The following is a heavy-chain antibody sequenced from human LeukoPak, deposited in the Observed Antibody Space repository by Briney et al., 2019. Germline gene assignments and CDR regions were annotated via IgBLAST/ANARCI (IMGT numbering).Heavy chain of an antibody. CDR3: ARYRVITNDYFDY. V-gene: IGHV3-11*01. D-gene: IGHD3-16*01. CDR1: GFTFSDYY. CDR2: ISNSGNTI. J-gene: IGHJ4*02. Sequence: PGGSLRLSCAASGFTFSDYYMSWIRQAPGKGLEWVSYISNSGNTIKEADSVKGRFTISRDNAQNSLYLQMKSLRAEDTAVYYCARYRVITNDYFDYWGQGTLVSVSS.